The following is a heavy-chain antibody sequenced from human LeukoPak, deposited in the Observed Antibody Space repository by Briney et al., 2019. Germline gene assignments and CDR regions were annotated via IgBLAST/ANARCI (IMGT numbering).Heavy chain of an antibody. D-gene: IGHD2-15*01. Sequence: ASVKVSCRASGYXFTGYYIHWVRQAPGQGLEWMGWINPNSGDTHYAQKFQGRVTMTRDTSINTACMELSRLRSDDTAVYYCARDQAFVYCSGGTCYDDYWGQGSLVTVSS. CDR2: INPNSGDT. CDR3: ARDQAFVYCSGGTCYDDY. J-gene: IGHJ4*02. V-gene: IGHV1-2*02. CDR1: GYXFTGYY.